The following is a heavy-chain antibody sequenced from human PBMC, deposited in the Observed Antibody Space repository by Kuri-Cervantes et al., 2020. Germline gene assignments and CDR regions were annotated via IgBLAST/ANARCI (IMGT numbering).Heavy chain of an antibody. D-gene: IGHD4-23*01. Sequence: SETLSLTCAVYGGSFSSHHWNWIRQPPGKGLEWIGEIDHRGSTNYNPSLKSRVTISVDTSKNQFSLKLSSVTAADTAVYYCARDLGGGNSEKSIGYWGQGTLVTVSS. J-gene: IGHJ4*02. CDR3: ARDLGGGNSEKSIGY. V-gene: IGHV4-34*01. CDR2: IDHRGST. CDR1: GGSFSSHH.